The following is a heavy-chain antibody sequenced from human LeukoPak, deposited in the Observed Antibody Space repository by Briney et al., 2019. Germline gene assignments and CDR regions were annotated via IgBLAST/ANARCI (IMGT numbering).Heavy chain of an antibody. CDR3: ARDSGIYDSSGYYGLSYYGMDV. J-gene: IGHJ6*02. CDR1: GFTFSSHY. CDR2: IKSDGSEE. Sequence: GGSLRLSCAASGFTFSSHYMTWVRQAPGKGLEWVAKIKSDGSEEFYGDSVKGRVTISRDNAKNTLYLQMNSLRAEDTAVYYCARDSGIYDSSGYYGLSYYGMDVWGQGTTVTVSS. V-gene: IGHV3-7*05. D-gene: IGHD3-22*01.